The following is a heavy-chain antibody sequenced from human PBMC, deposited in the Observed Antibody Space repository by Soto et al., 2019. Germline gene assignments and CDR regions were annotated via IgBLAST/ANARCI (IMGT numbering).Heavy chain of an antibody. CDR3: AKDLGTDDFWSAYYTYYYMDV. V-gene: IGHV3-23*01. CDR2: ISGSGGNT. Sequence: EVQLLESGGGLVQPGGSLRLSCAASGFTFSSYALNWVRQAPGQGLEWVSVISGSGGNTYYADSVQGRFTISSDNSKNPLYLQMNSLRAEDTAVYYCAKDLGTDDFWSAYYTYYYMDVWGKGTTVTVSS. CDR1: GFTFSSYA. D-gene: IGHD3-3*01. J-gene: IGHJ6*03.